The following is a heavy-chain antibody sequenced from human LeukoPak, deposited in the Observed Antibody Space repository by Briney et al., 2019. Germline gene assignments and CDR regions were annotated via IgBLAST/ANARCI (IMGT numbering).Heavy chain of an antibody. Sequence: GGSLRLSCAASGFTLSSYAMSWVRQAPGKGLEWVSTLSGSGGSTYYGDSVKGRVTISRDNSKNTLYLQMNRLRAEDTAVYHCTKVSYYDEPADYFVYWGQGTLVTVSS. CDR2: LSGSGGST. V-gene: IGHV3-23*01. CDR1: GFTLSSYA. CDR3: TKVSYYDEPADYFVY. D-gene: IGHD3-3*01. J-gene: IGHJ4*02.